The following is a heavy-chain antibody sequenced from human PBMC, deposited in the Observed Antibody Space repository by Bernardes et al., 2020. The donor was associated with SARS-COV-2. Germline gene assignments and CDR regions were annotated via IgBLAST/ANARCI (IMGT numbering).Heavy chain of an antibody. J-gene: IGHJ6*02. CDR1: GYTFTGYY. CDR3: ARIRSNAVRGAYGVKYYYYGMDV. V-gene: IGHV1-2*02. Sequence: ASVKVSCKASGYTFTGYYMHWVRQAPGQGLEWMGWINPNSGGTNYAQKFQGRVTMTRDTSISTAYMELSRLRSDDTAVYYCARIRSNAVRGAYGVKYYYYGMDVWGQGTTVTVSS. CDR2: INPNSGGT. D-gene: IGHD3-10*01.